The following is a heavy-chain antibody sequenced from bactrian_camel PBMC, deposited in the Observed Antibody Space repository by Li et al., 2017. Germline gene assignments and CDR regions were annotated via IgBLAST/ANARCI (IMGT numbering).Heavy chain of an antibody. V-gene: IGHV3S25*01. CDR1: GYTFSSYW. D-gene: IGHD6*01. Sequence: QLVESGGGSVQAGGSLRLSCAASGYTFSSYWMNWVRQAPGKGLEWVSGIAGIGVASSYAESLKGRLTISRDNAKNSVALQMVSLKPEDTATYYCVRGGNGLDYWGKGTQVTVS. J-gene: IGHJ7*01. CDR2: IAGIGVAS.